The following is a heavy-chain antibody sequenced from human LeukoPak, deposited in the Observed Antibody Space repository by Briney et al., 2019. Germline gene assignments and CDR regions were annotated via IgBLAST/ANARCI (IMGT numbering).Heavy chain of an antibody. D-gene: IGHD6-13*01. J-gene: IGHJ6*02. CDR3: ARAAAGTDYYYHGMDV. Sequence: SETLSLTCTVSGGSISSYYWSWIRQPAGKGLEWIGRIYTSGSTNYNPSLKSRVTMSVDTSKNQFSLKLSSVTAADTAVYYCARAAAGTDYYYHGMDVWGQGTTVTVSS. CDR2: IYTSGST. V-gene: IGHV4-4*07. CDR1: GGSISSYY.